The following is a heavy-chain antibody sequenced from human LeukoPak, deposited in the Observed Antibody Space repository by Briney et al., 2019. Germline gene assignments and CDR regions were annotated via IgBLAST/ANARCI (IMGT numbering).Heavy chain of an antibody. D-gene: IGHD4-23*01. V-gene: IGHV1-3*02. Sequence: ASVKVSCKASGYTFTNYALHWVRQAPGQRLEWMGWTNGATGNTRFSQDFQGRLTITIDTSASTANMEMSSLTSEDTAVYYCARSPGGNARTWLDYWGQGTLATVSS. CDR3: ARSPGGNARTWLDY. CDR1: GYTFTNYA. J-gene: IGHJ4*02. CDR2: TNGATGNT.